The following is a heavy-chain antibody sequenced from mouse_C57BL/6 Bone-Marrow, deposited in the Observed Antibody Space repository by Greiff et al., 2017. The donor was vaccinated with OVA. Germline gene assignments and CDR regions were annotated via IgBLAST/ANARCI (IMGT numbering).Heavy chain of an antibody. CDR3: ATGYSPWFAY. V-gene: IGHV1-59*01. CDR2: IDPSDSYT. D-gene: IGHD2-14*01. CDR1: GYTFTSYW. Sequence: QVQLQQPGAELVRPGTSVKLSCKASGYTFTSYWMHWVKQRPGQGLEWIGVIDPSDSYTNYNQKFKGKATLTGDTSSSTAYMQLSSLTSEDSAVYYCATGYSPWFAYWGQGTLVTVSA. J-gene: IGHJ3*01.